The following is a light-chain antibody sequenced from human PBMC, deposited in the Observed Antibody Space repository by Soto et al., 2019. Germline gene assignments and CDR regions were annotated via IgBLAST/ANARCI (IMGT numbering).Light chain of an antibody. J-gene: IGLJ2*01. Sequence: QSALTQPPSASGSPGQSVTISCTGTSSGVGGYNYVSWYQQHPGKAPKLMIYDVSKRPSGIPDRFSGSKSGNTASLTVSGLQAEDEADYYCSSYARSSVLFGGGTKLTVL. CDR2: DVS. CDR3: SSYARSSVL. CDR1: SSGVGGYNY. V-gene: IGLV2-8*01.